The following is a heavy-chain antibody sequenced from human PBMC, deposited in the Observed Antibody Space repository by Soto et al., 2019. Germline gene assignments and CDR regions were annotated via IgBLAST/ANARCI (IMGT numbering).Heavy chain of an antibody. CDR3: ARDRDIVVVPAAISNYYYGMDV. CDR2: ISAYNGNT. V-gene: IGHV1-18*04. D-gene: IGHD2-2*02. J-gene: IGHJ6*02. Sequence: ASVKVSCKASGYTFTSYGISWVRQAPGQGLEWMGWISAYNGNTKYAQKLQGRVTMTTDTSTSTAYMELRSLRSDDTAVYYCARDRDIVVVPAAISNYYYGMDVWGQGTTVSVSS. CDR1: GYTFTSYG.